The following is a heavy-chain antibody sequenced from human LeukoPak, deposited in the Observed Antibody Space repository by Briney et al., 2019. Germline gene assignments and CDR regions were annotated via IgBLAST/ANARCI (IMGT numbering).Heavy chain of an antibody. CDR1: GDSIRSSSHF. J-gene: IGHJ6*02. Sequence: SETLSLTCSVSGDSIRSSSHFWGWIRQSPGKGLDWIGSFHSSGTTFYNPSLKSRVTISVDTSKNQFSLKVSSVTAADTAVYYCARQEGSSSSSYYYYNIDVGGQGTTVTVSS. CDR2: FHSSGTT. D-gene: IGHD6-6*01. V-gene: IGHV4-39*01. CDR3: ARQEGSSSSSYYYYNIDV.